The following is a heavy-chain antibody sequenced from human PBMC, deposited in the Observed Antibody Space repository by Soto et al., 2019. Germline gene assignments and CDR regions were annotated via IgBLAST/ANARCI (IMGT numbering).Heavy chain of an antibody. V-gene: IGHV4-39*01. CDR1: GGSISSSSYY. J-gene: IGHJ5*02. CDR3: ARCLGGTISTGVKNWFDP. D-gene: IGHD1-7*01. Sequence: SETLSLTCTVSGGSISSSSYYWGWIRQPPGKGLEWIGSIYYSGSTYYNPSLKSLVTISVDTSKNQFSLKLSSVTAADTAVYYCARCLGGTISTGVKNWFDPWGQGTLVTVSS. CDR2: IYYSGST.